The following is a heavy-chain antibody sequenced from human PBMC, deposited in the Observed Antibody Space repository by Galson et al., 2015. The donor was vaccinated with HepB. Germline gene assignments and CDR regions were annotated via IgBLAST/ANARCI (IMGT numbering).Heavy chain of an antibody. CDR2: IIPIFGTA. J-gene: IGHJ6*02. D-gene: IGHD4-17*01. CDR1: GGTFSSYA. CDR3: ASRTEGGSYGDENYYYYYGMDV. Sequence: SVKVSCKASGGTFSSYAISWVRQAPGQGLEWMGGIIPIFGTANYAQKFQGRVTITADKSTSTAYMELSSLRSEDTAVYYCASRTEGGSYGDENYYYYYGMDVWGQGTTVTVSS. V-gene: IGHV1-69*06.